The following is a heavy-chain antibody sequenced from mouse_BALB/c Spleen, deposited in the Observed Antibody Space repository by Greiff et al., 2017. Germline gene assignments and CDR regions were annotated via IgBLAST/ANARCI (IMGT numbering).Heavy chain of an antibody. Sequence: VQLQQSGPGLVKPSQSLSLTCTVTGYSITSDYAWNWIRQFPGNKLEWMGYISYSGSTSYNPSLKSRISITRDTSKNQFFLQLNSVTTEDTATYYCARSSFAWFAYWGQGTLVTVSA. CDR1: GYSITSDYA. D-gene: IGHD3-1*01. CDR2: ISYSGST. CDR3: ARSSFAWFAY. V-gene: IGHV3-2*02. J-gene: IGHJ3*01.